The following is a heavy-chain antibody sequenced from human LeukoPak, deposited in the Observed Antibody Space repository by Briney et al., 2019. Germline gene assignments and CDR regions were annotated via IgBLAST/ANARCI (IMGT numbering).Heavy chain of an antibody. Sequence: QSGGSLRLSCVVSGFTFSTYGMHWVRQAPGKGLEWLAVISNDGSHKYYADSVKGRFTISRDNSNNTLSMQMNSLRIEDTAVCYCAKGGVPTAMVDYWGQGILVTVSS. CDR2: ISNDGSHK. CDR3: AKGGVPTAMVDY. J-gene: IGHJ4*02. D-gene: IGHD2-2*01. V-gene: IGHV3-30*18. CDR1: GFTFSTYG.